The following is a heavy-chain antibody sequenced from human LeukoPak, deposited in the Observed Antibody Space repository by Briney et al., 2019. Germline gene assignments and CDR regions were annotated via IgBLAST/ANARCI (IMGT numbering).Heavy chain of an antibody. Sequence: VASVKVSCKASGYTFTGKYMYWVRHAPGQGLEWMGWINPNSGGTNYQGRVTMTRDTSISTAYMEVSRLRYDDTAVYYCARLGVEDYWGQGTLVTVSS. J-gene: IGHJ4*02. CDR3: ARLGVEDY. V-gene: IGHV1-2*02. D-gene: IGHD2-8*01. CDR1: GYTFTGKY. CDR2: INPNSGGT.